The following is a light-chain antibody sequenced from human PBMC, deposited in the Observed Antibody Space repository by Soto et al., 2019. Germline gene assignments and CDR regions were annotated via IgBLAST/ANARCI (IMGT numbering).Light chain of an antibody. Sequence: QSALTQPASVSGSPGQSITISCTETSSDVGSYNLVSWYQQHPGKAPKLMIYEGTKRPSGVSYRFSGSKSGNTASLTISGLQAEDEAHYYCCSYAGSSTFEGVVFGGGTQLTVL. V-gene: IGLV2-23*03. CDR3: CSYAGSSTFEGVV. CDR1: SSDVGSYNL. J-gene: IGLJ2*01. CDR2: EGT.